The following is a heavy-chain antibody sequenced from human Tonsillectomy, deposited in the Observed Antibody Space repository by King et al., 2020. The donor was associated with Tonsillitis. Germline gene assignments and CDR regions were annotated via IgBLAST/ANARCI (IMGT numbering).Heavy chain of an antibody. CDR1: GFTFGDYA. Sequence: VQLVESGGGLVKPGRSLRLSCTASGFTFGDYAMSWFRQAPGKGLEWVGFIRSKAYGGTTEYAASVKGRFTISRDDSKSIAYLQMNSLKTEDTAVYYCTRDRGGHYYYYGMDVWGQGTTVTVSS. V-gene: IGHV3-49*05. CDR2: IRSKAYGGTT. D-gene: IGHD3-16*01. J-gene: IGHJ6*02. CDR3: TRDRGGHYYYYGMDV.